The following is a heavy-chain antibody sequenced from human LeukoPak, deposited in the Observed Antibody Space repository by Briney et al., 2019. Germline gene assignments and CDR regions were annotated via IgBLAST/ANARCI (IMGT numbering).Heavy chain of an antibody. CDR1: GFTFNTSP. J-gene: IGHJ4*02. CDR2: ISGSGGDT. V-gene: IGHV3-23*01. D-gene: IGHD3-16*01. CDR3: ARASWVSSTDAVR. Sequence: PGGSLRLSCAGSGFTFNTSPMSWVRQAPGKGLEWVSTISGSGGDTYYADSVKGRFTLYSDSSRNTVYFQLNNLRVEDTAIYYCARASWVSSTDAVRWGQGTLVTVSS.